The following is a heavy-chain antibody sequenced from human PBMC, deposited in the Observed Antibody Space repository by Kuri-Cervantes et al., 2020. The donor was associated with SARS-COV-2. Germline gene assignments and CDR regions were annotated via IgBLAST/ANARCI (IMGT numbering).Heavy chain of an antibody. CDR3: ARDGYSCVVYYCFSLDV. Sequence: ASVKVSCKASGYTFTGYYMRWVRQAPGQGLEWMGWISGYNGNTNYAQKFQGRVTMTRDTSTTTAYMELRSLRSDDTAVYYCARDGYSCVVYYCFSLDVWGKGTTVTVSS. CDR2: ISGYNGNT. V-gene: IGHV1-18*04. D-gene: IGHD5-18*01. CDR1: GYTFTGYY. J-gene: IGHJ6*03.